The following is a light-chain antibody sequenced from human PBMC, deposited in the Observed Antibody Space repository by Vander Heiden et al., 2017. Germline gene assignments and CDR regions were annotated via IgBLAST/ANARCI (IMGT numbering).Light chain of an antibody. V-gene: IGLV1-44*01. CDR3: AAWDDSLTGWV. CDR2: DNN. Sequence: QSVLTQPPSASGTPGQRVTISCSGSSSNIGRNTVNWYQQLPGTAPNVLIYDNNQRPSGIPDRFSGSKSGTSASLAISGLQSEDEADYYCAAWDDSLTGWVFGGGTKLTVL. CDR1: SSNIGRNT. J-gene: IGLJ3*02.